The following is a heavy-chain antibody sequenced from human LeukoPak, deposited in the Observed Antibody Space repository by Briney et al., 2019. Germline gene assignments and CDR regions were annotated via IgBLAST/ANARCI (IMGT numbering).Heavy chain of an antibody. CDR3: ARDMRIVVVPAAPRGNFQH. CDR1: GGSISSSSYY. CDR2: IYYSGST. V-gene: IGHV4-39*07. J-gene: IGHJ1*01. Sequence: SETLSLTCTVSGGSISSSSYYWGWIRQPPGKGLEWIGSIYYSGSTYYNPSLKSRVTISVDTSKNQFSLKLSSVTAADTAVYYCARDMRIVVVPAAPRGNFQHWGQGTLVTVSS. D-gene: IGHD2-2*01.